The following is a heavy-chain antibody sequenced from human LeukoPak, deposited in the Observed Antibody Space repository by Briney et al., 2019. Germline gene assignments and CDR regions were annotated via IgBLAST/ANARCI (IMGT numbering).Heavy chain of an antibody. CDR1: GFTFSSYS. D-gene: IGHD2-8*02. J-gene: IGHJ6*02. Sequence: GGSLRLSCAASGFTFSSYSMNWVRQAPGKGLEWVSVIYSGGSTYYADSVKGRFTISRDNSKNTLYLQMNSLRAEDTAVYYCARYWVGYGMDVWGQGTTVTVSS. CDR3: ARYWVGYGMDV. V-gene: IGHV3-53*01. CDR2: IYSGGST.